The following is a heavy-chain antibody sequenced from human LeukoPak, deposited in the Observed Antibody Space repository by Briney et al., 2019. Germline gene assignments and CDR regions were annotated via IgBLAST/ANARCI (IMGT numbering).Heavy chain of an antibody. V-gene: IGHV4-4*02. D-gene: IGHD1-26*01. CDR3: ARERQGGLDY. CDR2: IYYSGST. Sequence: SETLSLTCAVSGGSISSSNWWNWVRQPPGKGLEWIGYIYYSGSTNYNPSLKSRVTISVDTSKNQFSLKLSSVTAADTAVYYCARERQGGLDYWGQGTLVTVSS. CDR1: GGSISSSNW. J-gene: IGHJ4*02.